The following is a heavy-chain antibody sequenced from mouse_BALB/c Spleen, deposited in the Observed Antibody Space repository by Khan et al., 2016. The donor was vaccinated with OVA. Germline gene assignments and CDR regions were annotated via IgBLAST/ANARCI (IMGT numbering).Heavy chain of an antibody. Sequence: DLVKPGASVKLSCKASGYTFSSYWINWIKQRPGQGLEWIGLIAPGSGSTHYNAMFKGKATLTVDTSSSTAYIQLSSLSYEESAVYFCARENYYGRNCYAMDYWGQGTSVNVSS. CDR1: GYTFSSYW. CDR3: ARENYYGRNCYAMDY. CDR2: IAPGSGST. J-gene: IGHJ4*01. V-gene: IGHV1S41*01. D-gene: IGHD1-1*01.